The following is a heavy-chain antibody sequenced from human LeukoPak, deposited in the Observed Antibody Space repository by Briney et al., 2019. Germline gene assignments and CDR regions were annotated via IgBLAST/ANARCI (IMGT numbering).Heavy chain of an antibody. D-gene: IGHD3-22*01. CDR1: GGTFSSYA. J-gene: IGHJ5*02. CDR3: ARDQAEYYYDSSGYSLGFDP. CDR2: IIPIFGTA. V-gene: IGHV1-69*13. Sequence: GASVKVSCKASGGTFSSYAISWVRQAPGQGLEWMGGIIPIFGTANYAQKFQGRVTITADESTSTAYMELSSLRSEDTAVYYCARDQAEYYYDSSGYSLGFDPWGQGTLVTVSS.